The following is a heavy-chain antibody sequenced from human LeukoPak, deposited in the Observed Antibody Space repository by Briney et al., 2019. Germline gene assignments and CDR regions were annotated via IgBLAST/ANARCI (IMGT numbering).Heavy chain of an antibody. CDR1: GFTVSSNY. V-gene: IGHV3-53*01. D-gene: IGHD1-14*01. CDR3: ASGLPPGIIDY. J-gene: IGHJ4*02. CDR2: IYSGGST. Sequence: GGSLRLSCAASGFTVSSNYMTRVRQAPGKGLEWVSVIYSGGSTYYADSVKGRFTISRDDSKNTLYLQMNSLRAEDTAVYYCASGLPPGIIDYWGQGTLVTVSS.